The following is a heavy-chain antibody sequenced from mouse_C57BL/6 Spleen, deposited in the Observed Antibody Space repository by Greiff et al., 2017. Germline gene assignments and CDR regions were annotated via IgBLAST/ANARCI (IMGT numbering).Heavy chain of an antibody. CDR2: IRLKSDNYAT. J-gene: IGHJ2*01. V-gene: IGHV6-3*01. Sequence: EVKVEESGGGLVQPGGSMKLSCVASGFTFSNYWMNWVRQSPEKGLEWVAQIRLKSDNYATHYAESVKGRFTISRDDSKSSVYLQMNNLRAEDTGIYYCTWGDGYLDYWGQGTTLTVSS. CDR3: TWGDGYLDY. D-gene: IGHD2-3*01. CDR1: GFTFSNYW.